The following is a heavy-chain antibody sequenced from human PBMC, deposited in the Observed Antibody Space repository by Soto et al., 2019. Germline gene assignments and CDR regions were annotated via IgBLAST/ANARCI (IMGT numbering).Heavy chain of an antibody. Sequence: ASVKVSCKASGYTFTSYGISWVRQAPGQGLEWMGWISAYNGNTNYAQKLQGRVTMTTDTSTSTAYMELRSLRSDDTAVYYCARGSDGGYDFLTPFDYWGQGTLVTVSS. D-gene: IGHD5-12*01. V-gene: IGHV1-18*01. CDR3: ARGSDGGYDFLTPFDY. J-gene: IGHJ4*02. CDR1: GYTFTSYG. CDR2: ISAYNGNT.